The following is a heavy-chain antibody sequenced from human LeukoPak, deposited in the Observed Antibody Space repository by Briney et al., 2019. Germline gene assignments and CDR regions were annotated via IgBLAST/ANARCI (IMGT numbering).Heavy chain of an antibody. D-gene: IGHD2-8*02. V-gene: IGHV1-18*01. CDR1: GYTFTTSG. Sequence: VASVKVSCKASGYTFTTSGISWVRQAPGQGLEWMGWISTYNDNKKYAQKLQGRVTMTTDTSTSTAYMELRSLTSDDTAVYYCARDQDSKSWWDYWGQGTLVTVSS. CDR2: ISTYNDNK. J-gene: IGHJ4*02. CDR3: ARDQDSKSWWDY.